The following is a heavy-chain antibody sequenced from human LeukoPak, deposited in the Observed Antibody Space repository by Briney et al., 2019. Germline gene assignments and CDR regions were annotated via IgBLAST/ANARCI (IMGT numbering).Heavy chain of an antibody. D-gene: IGHD6-13*01. Sequence: GGSLRLSYAASGFAFSSYGMHWVRQAPGKGLEWVAVIWYDGSNKFYADSVKGRFTISRDNSKNTLYLQMNSLRAEDTAVYYCARESAAANLDYWSQGTLVTVSS. CDR2: IWYDGSNK. CDR1: GFAFSSYG. J-gene: IGHJ4*02. V-gene: IGHV3-33*01. CDR3: ARESAAANLDY.